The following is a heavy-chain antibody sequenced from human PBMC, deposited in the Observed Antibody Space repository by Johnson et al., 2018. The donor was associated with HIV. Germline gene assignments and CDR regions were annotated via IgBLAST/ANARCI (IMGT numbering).Heavy chain of an antibody. CDR2: ISYDGANK. Sequence: QVQLVESGGGLAQAGRSMRLSCAASGITFSASAMHWIRQAPGKGLQWVSFISYDGANKDYADTVKGRFTIPRDYVKNTLYLQMNSLPTEDTAIYFCASQFAGNNWSPVAFDIWGQGTMVTVSS. J-gene: IGHJ3*02. CDR1: GITFSASA. D-gene: IGHD1-1*01. CDR3: ASQFAGNNWSPVAFDI. V-gene: IGHV3-30*17.